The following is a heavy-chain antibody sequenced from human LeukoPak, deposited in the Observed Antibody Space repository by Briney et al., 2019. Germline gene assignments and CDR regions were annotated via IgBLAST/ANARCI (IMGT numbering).Heavy chain of an antibody. CDR3: ARDIGRGTYYDFWSGPGGWFDP. D-gene: IGHD3-3*01. J-gene: IGHJ5*02. CDR2: ISAYNGNT. CDR1: GGTFSSYA. Sequence: ASVKVSCKASGGTFSSYAISWVRQAPGQGLEWMGWISAYNGNTNYAQKLQGRVTMTTDTSTSTAYMELRSLRSDDTAVYYCARDIGRGTYYDFWSGPGGWFDPWGQGTLVTVSS. V-gene: IGHV1-18*01.